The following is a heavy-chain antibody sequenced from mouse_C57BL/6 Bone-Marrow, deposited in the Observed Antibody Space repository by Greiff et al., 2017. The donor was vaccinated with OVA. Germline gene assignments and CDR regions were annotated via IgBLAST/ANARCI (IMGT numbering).Heavy chain of an antibody. CDR1: GYSFTDYN. CDR3: AFYSGGSYRYLDV. V-gene: IGHV1-39*01. Sequence: EVQLKESGPELVKPGASVKISCKASGYSFTDYNMNWVKQSNGKSLEWIGVINPNSGTTSYNQKFKGKATLTVDQSSSTAYMQLNSLTSEDSAVYYYAFYSGGSYRYLDVWGTGTTVTVSS. D-gene: IGHD1-1*02. CDR2: INPNSGTT. J-gene: IGHJ1*03.